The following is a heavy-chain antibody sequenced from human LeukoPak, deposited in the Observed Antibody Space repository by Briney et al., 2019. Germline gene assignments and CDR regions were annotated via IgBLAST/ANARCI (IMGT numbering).Heavy chain of an antibody. J-gene: IGHJ4*02. Sequence: SGPTLVNPPQTLTLTCTFSGFSLRTRGMRVSWIRQPPGKALEWLPRTDSNDDKFYTTPLKTRLTISKDTSKNQVVLTMTNMDPVDTATYYCARSRLPNYYDSSADIPFDYWGQGTLVTVSS. V-gene: IGHV2-70*04. CDR1: GFSLRTRGMR. CDR3: ARSRLPNYYDSSADIPFDY. D-gene: IGHD3-22*01. CDR2: TDSNDDK.